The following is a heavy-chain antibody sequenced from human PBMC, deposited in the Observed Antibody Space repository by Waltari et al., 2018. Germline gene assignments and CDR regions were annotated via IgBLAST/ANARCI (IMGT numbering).Heavy chain of an antibody. CDR1: GFTFSSYG. CDR2: IRYDGSNK. V-gene: IGHV3-30*02. Sequence: QVQLVESGGGVVQPGGSLRLSCAASGFTFSSYGMHWVRPAPGKGLEWVAFIRYDGSNKYYADSVKGRFTIARDNSKNTLYLQMNSLRAEDTAVYSCATIPTYYYDGGLLYWGQGTLVTVSS. CDR3: ATIPTYYYDGGLLY. J-gene: IGHJ4*02. D-gene: IGHD3-22*01.